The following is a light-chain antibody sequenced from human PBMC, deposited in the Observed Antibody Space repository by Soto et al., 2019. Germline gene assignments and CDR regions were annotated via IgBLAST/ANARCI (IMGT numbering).Light chain of an antibody. CDR2: GAS. J-gene: IGKJ5*01. CDR1: ETLGRNY. V-gene: IGKV3D-20*02. Sequence: ETLLTQSPGTLSLSPGERATLSCRASETLGRNYLAWYQQKPGQAPRLLIYGASSRATGIPDRFSGSGSGTDFTLTISSLEPEDFAVYYCQQRSNWPPITFGQGTRLEIK. CDR3: QQRSNWPPIT.